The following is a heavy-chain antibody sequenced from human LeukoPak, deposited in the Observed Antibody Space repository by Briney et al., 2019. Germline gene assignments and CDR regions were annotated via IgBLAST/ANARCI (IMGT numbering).Heavy chain of an antibody. CDR3: ARESSGGFDN. D-gene: IGHD3-3*01. V-gene: IGHV3-33*05. J-gene: IGHJ4*02. CDR2: ILYDGSNK. CDR1: GYTFSGYD. Sequence: GGSLRLSCAASGYTFSGYDIHWVRQAPGKGLEWVTIILYDGSNKYYADSVKGGFTISRDNSKNTVYLQMNSLTAEDTALYYCARESSGGFDNWAQGTLVTVSS.